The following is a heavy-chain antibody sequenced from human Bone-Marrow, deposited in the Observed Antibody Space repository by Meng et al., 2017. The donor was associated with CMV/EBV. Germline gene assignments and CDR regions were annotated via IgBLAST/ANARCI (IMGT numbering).Heavy chain of an antibody. CDR1: GYTFTGYG. CDR3: ARASYNWNFDY. Sequence: GKASGYTFTGYGISRVRQAPGQGLEWMGWISAYNGNTNYAQKLQGRVTMTTDTSTSTAYMELRSLRSDDTAVYYCARASYNWNFDYWGQGTLVTVSS. CDR2: ISAYNGNT. D-gene: IGHD1-20*01. J-gene: IGHJ4*02. V-gene: IGHV1-18*01.